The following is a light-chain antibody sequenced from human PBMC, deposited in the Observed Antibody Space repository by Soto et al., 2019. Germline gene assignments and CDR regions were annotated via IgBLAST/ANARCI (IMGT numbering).Light chain of an antibody. CDR3: CSYIGHYIYG. CDR1: RSNFVGDKY. V-gene: IGLV2-11*01. CDR2: DVN. Sequence: QSALTQPRSVSGSPGQSVAISCTGTRSNFVGDKYVAWYQKHPGKATRLVIFDVNQRPSGVPDRFSGSKSGNTDSLTISVLEAEDGADYYCCSYIGHYIYGFGTGTKVTVL. J-gene: IGLJ1*01.